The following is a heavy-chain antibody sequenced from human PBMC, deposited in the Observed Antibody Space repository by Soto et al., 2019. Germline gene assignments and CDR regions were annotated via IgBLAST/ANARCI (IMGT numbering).Heavy chain of an antibody. V-gene: IGHV4-39*01. CDR1: GGSISSSSYY. Sequence: SETLSLTCTVSGGSISSSSYYWGWIRQPPGKGLEWIGSIYYTGSTHYNPSLKSRVITISADTSKNQFSLKLSSVTAADTAVYYCARHRASTNWFDPWGQGTLVTVS. CDR3: ARHRASTNWFDP. CDR2: IYYTGST. D-gene: IGHD1-26*01. J-gene: IGHJ5*02.